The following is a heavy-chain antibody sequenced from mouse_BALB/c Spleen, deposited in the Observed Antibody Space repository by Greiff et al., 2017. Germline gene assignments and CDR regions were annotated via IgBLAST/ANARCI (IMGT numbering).Heavy chain of an antibody. V-gene: IGHV2-9*02. CDR2: IWAGGST. D-gene: IGHD2-1*01. CDR1: GFSLTSYG. CDR3: ARGPAYGNYYFDD. J-gene: IGHJ2*01. Sequence: VQGVESGPGLVAPSQSLSITCTVSGFSLTSYGVHWVRQPPGKGLEWLGVIWAGGSTNYNSALMSRLSISKDNSKSQVFLKMNSLQTDDTAMYYCARGPAYGNYYFDDWGQGTTLTVSS.